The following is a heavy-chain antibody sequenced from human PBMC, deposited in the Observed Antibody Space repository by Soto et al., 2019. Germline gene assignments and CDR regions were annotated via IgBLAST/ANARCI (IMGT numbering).Heavy chain of an antibody. CDR2: IYHSGST. CDR3: ARVFIEPYYDIADSSYYYYYMDV. Sequence: NPSETLSLTCAVSSSSISSSNWWSWVRQPPGKGLEWIGEIYHSGSTNYNPSLKSRVTISVDKSKNQFSLKLSSVTAADTAVYYCARVFIEPYYDIADSSYYYYYMDVWGKGTTVTVSS. CDR1: SSSISSSNW. V-gene: IGHV4-4*02. D-gene: IGHD3-9*01. J-gene: IGHJ6*03.